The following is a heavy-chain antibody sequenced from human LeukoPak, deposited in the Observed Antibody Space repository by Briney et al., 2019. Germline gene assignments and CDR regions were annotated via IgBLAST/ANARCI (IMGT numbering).Heavy chain of an antibody. Sequence: ASVKVSCKASGYTFTSYGISWVRQAPGQGLEWMGGIIPIFGTANYAQKFQGRVTITADESTSTAYMELSSLRSEDTAVYYCARVSDSSGYYYHYWGQGTLVTVSS. V-gene: IGHV1-69*13. CDR3: ARVSDSSGYYYHY. CDR2: IIPIFGTA. J-gene: IGHJ4*02. D-gene: IGHD3-22*01. CDR1: GYTFTSYG.